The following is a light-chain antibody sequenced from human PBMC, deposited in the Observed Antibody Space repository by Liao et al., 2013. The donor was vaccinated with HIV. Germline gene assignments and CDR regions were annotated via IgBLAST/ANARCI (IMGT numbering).Light chain of an antibody. CDR3: QVWDRSCDVV. CDR1: NIGSKS. V-gene: IGLV3-21*01. CDR2: YDS. J-gene: IGLJ3*02. Sequence: SYELTQPPSVSVAPGKTARITCGGNNIGSKSVHWYQQKAGQAPVLVMSYDSDRPSGIPERFSGSNSGDTATLTISRVEAGDEADYYCQVWDRSCDVVFGGGTKLTVL.